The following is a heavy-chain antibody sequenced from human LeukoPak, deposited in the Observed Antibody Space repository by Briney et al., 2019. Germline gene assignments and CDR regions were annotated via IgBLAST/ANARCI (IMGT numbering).Heavy chain of an antibody. D-gene: IGHD5-12*01. Sequence: SETLSLTCAVYGGSSSGYYWSWIRQPPGKGLEWIGEINHSGSTNYNPSLKSRVTISVDTSKNQFSLKLSSVTAADTAVYYCARELRVATIFDYWGQGTLVTVSS. CDR1: GGSSSGYY. J-gene: IGHJ4*02. CDR2: INHSGST. CDR3: ARELRVATIFDY. V-gene: IGHV4-34*01.